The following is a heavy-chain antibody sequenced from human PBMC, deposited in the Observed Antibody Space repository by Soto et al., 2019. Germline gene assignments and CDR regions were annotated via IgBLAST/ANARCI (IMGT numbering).Heavy chain of an antibody. V-gene: IGHV4-39*01. CDR1: NGSISSSISY. CDR2: IYCSGST. D-gene: IGHD4-17*01. Sequence: PSETLSLTCTVSNGSISSSISYWGWIRQPPGGGLAWIGSIYCSGSTYYNPSLKSRVTISVDTSKNQFSLKLSSVTAADTDVYYWERSLNTVVTMDVWGQGTTVTVS. CDR3: ERSLNTVVTMDV. J-gene: IGHJ6*02.